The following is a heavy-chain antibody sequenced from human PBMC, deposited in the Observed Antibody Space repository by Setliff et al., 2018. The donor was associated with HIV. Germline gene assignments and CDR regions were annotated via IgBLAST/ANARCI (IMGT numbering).Heavy chain of an antibody. CDR3: ARALPYDSSGYYFVGWFDP. CDR1: GYTFTSYG. CDR2: ISAYNGNT. J-gene: IGHJ5*02. D-gene: IGHD3-22*01. V-gene: IGHV1-18*01. Sequence: ASVKVSCKASGYTFTSYGISWVRQAPGQGLEWMGWISAYNGNTNYAQKLQGRVTMTRNTSISTAYMELSSLRSEDTAVYYCARALPYDSSGYYFVGWFDPWGQGTLVTVSS.